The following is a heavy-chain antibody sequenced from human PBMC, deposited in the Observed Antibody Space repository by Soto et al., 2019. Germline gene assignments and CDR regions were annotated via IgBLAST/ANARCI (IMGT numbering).Heavy chain of an antibody. V-gene: IGHV1-69*01. CDR3: ARVVYYDSSGYTYYYYGVDV. D-gene: IGHD3-22*01. CDR1: GGTFSSYA. Sequence: QVQLVQSGAEVKKPGSSVKVSCKASGGTFSSYAISWVRQAPGQGLEWMGGIIPIFGTANYAQKFQGRVTITADESTSTAYMELSSLRSEDTAVYYCARVVYYDSSGYTYYYYGVDVWGQGTTVTVSS. CDR2: IIPIFGTA. J-gene: IGHJ6*02.